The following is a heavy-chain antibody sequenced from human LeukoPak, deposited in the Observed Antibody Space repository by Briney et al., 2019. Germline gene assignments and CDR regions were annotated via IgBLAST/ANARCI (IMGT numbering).Heavy chain of an antibody. V-gene: IGHV4-34*01. CDR2: INHSGSA. J-gene: IGHJ4*02. D-gene: IGHD6-6*01. CDR1: GGSSSGYY. Sequence: PSETLSLTCAVYGGSSSGYYWSWIRQPPGKGLEWIGEINHSGSANSNPSLKSRVTISVDTSKNQFSLKLSSVTAADTAVYYCAREGTYSSSSAAYWGQGTLVTVSS. CDR3: AREGTYSSSSAAY.